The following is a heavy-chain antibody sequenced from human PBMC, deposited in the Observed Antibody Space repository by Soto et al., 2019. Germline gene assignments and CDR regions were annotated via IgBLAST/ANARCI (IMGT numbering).Heavy chain of an antibody. V-gene: IGHV3-11*01. J-gene: IGHJ1*01. CDR2: VSGTGSTK. CDR3: ARTYYYGTGYFQH. D-gene: IGHD3-10*01. CDR1: GFSLSDYY. Sequence: QVQLVESGGGLVKPGGSLRLSCAASGFSLSDYYMSWIRQAPGKGLDWVSYVSGTGSTKYYADSAKGRFTISRDNAKNSLYLQMNSLRAEDTAVYYCARTYYYGTGYFQHWGQGTLVTVSS.